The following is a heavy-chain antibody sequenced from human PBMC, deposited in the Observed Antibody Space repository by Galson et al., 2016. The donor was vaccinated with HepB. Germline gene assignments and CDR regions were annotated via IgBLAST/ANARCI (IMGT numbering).Heavy chain of an antibody. J-gene: IGHJ4*02. D-gene: IGHD3-10*01. CDR3: ARAPMLRGVIMTTPFDY. CDR1: GFTFSGYA. V-gene: IGHV3-23*01. CDR2: INGRGYT. Sequence: SLRLSCAASGFTFSGYALSWVRQAPGKGLEWVSSINGRGYTHYAESVKGRFTISRDNAKNTLYLEMNSLSAADTAVYYCARAPMLRGVIMTTPFDYWGQGTLVTVSS.